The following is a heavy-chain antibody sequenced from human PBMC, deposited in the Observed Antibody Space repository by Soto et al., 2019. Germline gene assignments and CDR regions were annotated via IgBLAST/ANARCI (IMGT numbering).Heavy chain of an antibody. V-gene: IGHV4-34*01. CDR2: INHSGST. Sequence: SETLSLTCAVYGGSFSGYYWSWIRQPPGKGLEWIGEINHSGSTNYNPSLKSRVTISVDTSKNQFSLKLSSVTAADTAVYYCARPAYYDSKNAFDIWGQGTMVTVSS. CDR3: ARPAYYDSKNAFDI. D-gene: IGHD3-22*01. CDR1: GGSFSGYY. J-gene: IGHJ3*02.